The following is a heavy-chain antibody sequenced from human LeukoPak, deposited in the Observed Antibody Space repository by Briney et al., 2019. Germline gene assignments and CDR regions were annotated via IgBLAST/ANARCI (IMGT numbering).Heavy chain of an antibody. D-gene: IGHD3-10*01. V-gene: IGHV1-18*01. J-gene: IGHJ4*02. CDR3: ARVGSGSYIPLPNSGVDY. Sequence: ASVKVSCKASGYTFTSYGISWVRQAPGQGLEWMGWISAYNGNTNYAQKLQGRVTITTDTSTSTAYMELRSLRSDDTAVYYCARVGSGSYIPLPNSGVDYWGQGTLVTVSS. CDR2: ISAYNGNT. CDR1: GYTFTSYG.